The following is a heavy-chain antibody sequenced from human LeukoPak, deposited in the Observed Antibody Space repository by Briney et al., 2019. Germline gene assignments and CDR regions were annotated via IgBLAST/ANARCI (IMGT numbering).Heavy chain of an antibody. CDR3: ARDRLSLGAFDI. J-gene: IGHJ3*02. D-gene: IGHD7-27*01. CDR1: GYAFSIYA. V-gene: IGHV1-69*05. Sequence: SVKVSCKASGYAFSIYAINWVRQAPGQGLEWMGSIIPMFGTSNYAQKFQGRVTVTTDESTRTAYMELSGLTSEDTAIYYCARDRLSLGAFDIWGQGTMVTVSS. CDR2: IIPMFGTS.